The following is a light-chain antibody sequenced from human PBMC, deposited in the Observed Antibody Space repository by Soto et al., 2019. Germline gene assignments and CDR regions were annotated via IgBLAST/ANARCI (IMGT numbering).Light chain of an antibody. CDR2: STN. Sequence: QTVVTQEPSFSVSPGGTVTLTCGLSSGSVSTGHYPSWYQQTPGQAPRTLIYSTNTRSSGVPDRFSGSILGNQAALTITGAQADDESDYYCVLYMGSGISAFGGGTKLTVL. CDR3: VLYMGSGISA. V-gene: IGLV8-61*01. CDR1: SGSVSTGHY. J-gene: IGLJ2*01.